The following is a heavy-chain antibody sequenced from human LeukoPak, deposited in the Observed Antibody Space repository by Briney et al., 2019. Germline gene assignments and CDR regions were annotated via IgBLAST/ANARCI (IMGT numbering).Heavy chain of an antibody. V-gene: IGHV1-2*06. CDR2: INPYSGGA. J-gene: IGHJ4*02. CDR1: GYTFTDSF. Sequence: ASVKVSCKASGYTFTDSFMYWVRQAPGQGPEWMGRINPYSGGANYAQKFQGRVTLTRDTSISTAYTDLSKLRSDDTAVYYCARTAARRFDYWGQGTLVTVSS. D-gene: IGHD6-6*01. CDR3: ARTAARRFDY.